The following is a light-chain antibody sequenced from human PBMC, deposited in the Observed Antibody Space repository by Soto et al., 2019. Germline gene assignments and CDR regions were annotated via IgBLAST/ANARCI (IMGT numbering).Light chain of an antibody. CDR2: DTS. J-gene: IGKJ1*01. Sequence: DIQMTQSPSSLSASVGDRVTITCQASQDINNFLNWYQQKPGKAPKLLSYDTSNLETGVPSRFSGSGSGTDFTFTISSLQPEDIATYYCQQYENLPRTFGQGTKVEIK. CDR1: QDINNF. V-gene: IGKV1-33*01. CDR3: QQYENLPRT.